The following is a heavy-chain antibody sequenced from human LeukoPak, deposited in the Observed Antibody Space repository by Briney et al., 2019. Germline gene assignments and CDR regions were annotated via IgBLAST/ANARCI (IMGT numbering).Heavy chain of an antibody. CDR3: ARDRNGAPDY. J-gene: IGHJ4*02. Sequence: ASVKVSCKASGGTFSSYAISWVRQAPGQGLEWMGGIIPIFGTANYAQKFQGRVTITADESTSTAYVELSSLRSEDTAVYYCARDRNGAPDYWGQGTLVTVSS. CDR2: IIPIFGTA. D-gene: IGHD3-10*01. CDR1: GGTFSSYA. V-gene: IGHV1-69*13.